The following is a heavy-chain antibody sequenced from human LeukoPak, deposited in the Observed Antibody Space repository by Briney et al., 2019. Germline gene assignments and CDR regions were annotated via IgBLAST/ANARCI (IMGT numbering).Heavy chain of an antibody. Sequence: PSETLSLTCTVSGGSISSSSYYWGWIRQPPGKALEWIGNIYSPSLKSRVTISLDTSRNQFSLKLNSVTAADTAVYYCAKSNGYGLIDIWGQGTMVTVSS. D-gene: IGHD3-10*01. CDR3: AKSNGYGLIDI. CDR1: GGSISSSSYY. CDR2: I. V-gene: IGHV4-39*07. J-gene: IGHJ3*02.